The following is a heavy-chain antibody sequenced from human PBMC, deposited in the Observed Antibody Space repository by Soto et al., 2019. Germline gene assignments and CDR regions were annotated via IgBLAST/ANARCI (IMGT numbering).Heavy chain of an antibody. V-gene: IGHV4-59*08. CDR2: IYYSGST. D-gene: IGHD3-10*01. CDR3: ARSPSIVRGVIMDY. Sequence: PGKGLEWIGYIYYSGSTNYNPSFKSRVTISVDTSKNQFSLKLSSMTAADAAVYYCARSPSIVRGVIMDYWGQGTLVTVSS. J-gene: IGHJ4*02.